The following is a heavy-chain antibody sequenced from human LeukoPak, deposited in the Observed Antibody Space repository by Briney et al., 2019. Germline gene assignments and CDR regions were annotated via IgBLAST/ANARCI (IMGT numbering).Heavy chain of an antibody. V-gene: IGHV3-23*01. D-gene: IGHD4-17*01. Sequence: PGGSLRLSCAASGFTFSSYAMSWVRQAPGKGLEWVSAISGSGGSTYYADSVKGRFTISRDNSKSTLYLQMNSLRAEDTAVYYCARGGGYGDYGKSGHGEMLFDIWGQGTMVTVSS. CDR2: ISGSGGST. CDR3: ARGGGYGDYGKSGHGEMLFDI. J-gene: IGHJ3*02. CDR1: GFTFSSYA.